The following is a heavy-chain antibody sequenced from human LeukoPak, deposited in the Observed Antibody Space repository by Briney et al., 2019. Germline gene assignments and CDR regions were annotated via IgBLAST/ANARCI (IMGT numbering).Heavy chain of an antibody. CDR2: ISWNSGSI. CDR1: GFTFDVYA. J-gene: IGHJ6*03. CDR3: AKAPRYYYYDGDV. Sequence: GRSLRLSCAASGFTFDVYAMHWVRHAPGKGLEWVSGISWNSGSIVYADSVKGRFTISRDNAKNSLYLQMNSLRAEDTALYYCAKAPRYYYYDGDVWGKGTTVTVSS. V-gene: IGHV3-9*01.